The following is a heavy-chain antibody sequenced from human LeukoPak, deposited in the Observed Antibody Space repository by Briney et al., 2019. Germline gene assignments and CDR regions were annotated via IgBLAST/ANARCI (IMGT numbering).Heavy chain of an antibody. CDR2: ISAYNGNT. CDR3: ARGLRLVPYYYYYMDV. CDR1: GYTFTSYG. V-gene: IGHV1-18*01. J-gene: IGHJ6*03. D-gene: IGHD5-12*01. Sequence: ASVKVSCKASGYTFTSYGISWVRQAHGQGLGWMGCISAYNGNTNYAQKLQGRVTMTTDTSTSTAYMELRSLRSDDTAVYYCARGLRLVPYYYYYMDVWGKGTTVTVSS.